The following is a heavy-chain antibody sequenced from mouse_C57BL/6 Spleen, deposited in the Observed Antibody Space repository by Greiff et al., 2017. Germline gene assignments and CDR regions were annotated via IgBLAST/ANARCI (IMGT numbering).Heavy chain of an antibody. CDR3: ARFRYYAMEY. J-gene: IGHJ4*01. V-gene: IGHV5-17*01. CDR2: FSSGSSTI. CDR1: GFTFSDYG. Sequence: EVKLVESGGGLVKPGGSLKLSCAASGFTFSDYGMHWVRQAPEKGLEWVAYFSSGSSTINYADTLKGRSTFSRDNATNTLFLQLTRLRSEDTDMYYCARFRYYAMEYWGQGTSVTVSS.